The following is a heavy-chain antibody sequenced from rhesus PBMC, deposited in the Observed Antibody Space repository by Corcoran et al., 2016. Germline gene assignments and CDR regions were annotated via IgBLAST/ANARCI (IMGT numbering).Heavy chain of an antibody. V-gene: IGHV3S5*01. CDR3: AKEYCSSTYCSQVGDY. D-gene: IGHD2-15*01. CDR1: GFTFSSYG. J-gene: IGHJ4*01. CDR2: YIINGGSST. Sequence: EVQLVESGGGLVQPGGSLRLSCAASGFTFSSYGMSWVRQAQGKELELVSYIINGGSSTYNADSVKGRFTISRDNSKNTLSLQMNSLRAEDTAVYYCAKEYCSSTYCSQVGDYWGQGVLVTVSS.